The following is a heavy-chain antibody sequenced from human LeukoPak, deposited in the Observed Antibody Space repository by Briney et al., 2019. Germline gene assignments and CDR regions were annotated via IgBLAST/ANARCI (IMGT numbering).Heavy chain of an antibody. CDR1: GYTFTSYG. CDR3: ARFYGLGSYRRVDY. CDR2: ISAYNGNT. V-gene: IGHV1-18*01. J-gene: IGHJ4*02. D-gene: IGHD3-10*01. Sequence: GASVKVSCKASGYTFTSYGISWVRQAPGQGLEWMGWISAYNGNTNYAEKLEGRVTMTTDTSTSTAYMELRSLRSDDKTVDYCARFYGLGSYRRVDYWGQGTPVTVSS.